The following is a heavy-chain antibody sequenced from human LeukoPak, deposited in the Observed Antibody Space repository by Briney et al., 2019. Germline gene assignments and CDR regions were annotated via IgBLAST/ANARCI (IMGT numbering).Heavy chain of an antibody. CDR3: ARGYRCSGGSCYYFDY. CDR2: ISAYNGNT. J-gene: IGHJ4*02. CDR1: GYTFTSYG. V-gene: IGHV1-18*01. D-gene: IGHD2-15*01. Sequence: ASVKVSCKASGYTFTSYGISWVRQAPGQGLEWMGWISAYNGNTNYAQKLQGRVTMTRNTSISTAYMELSSLRSEDTAVYYCARGYRCSGGSCYYFDYWGQGTLVTVSS.